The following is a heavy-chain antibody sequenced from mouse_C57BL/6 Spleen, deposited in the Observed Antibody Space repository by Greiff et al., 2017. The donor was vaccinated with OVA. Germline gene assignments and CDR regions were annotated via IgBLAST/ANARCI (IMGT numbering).Heavy chain of an antibody. Sequence: VQLQQSGAELVKPGASVKISCKASGYAFSSYWMNWVKQRPGKGLEWIGQIYPGDGDTNYNGKFKGKATLTAAKSSSTAYMQLSSLTSEDSAVYFCARSGDGYSFAYWGQGTLVTVSA. D-gene: IGHD2-3*01. CDR1: GYAFSSYW. V-gene: IGHV1-80*01. J-gene: IGHJ3*01. CDR2: IYPGDGDT. CDR3: ARSGDGYSFAY.